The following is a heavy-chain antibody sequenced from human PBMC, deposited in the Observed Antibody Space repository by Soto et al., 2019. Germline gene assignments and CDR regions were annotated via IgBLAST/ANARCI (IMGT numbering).Heavy chain of an antibody. V-gene: IGHV1-18*04. D-gene: IGHD3-10*01. J-gene: IGHJ2*01. Sequence: QVQLVQSGAEVKKPGASVKVSCKDSGYTFSDYGITWVRQAPGQGLEWMGWISISSGNTHFEESLQGRVTMTSDKTSTAYMELWRLRSDDSAMYYCAGSYNYGSYWYFDLWGRGTLVTVSS. CDR2: ISISSGNT. CDR3: AGSYNYGSYWYFDL. CDR1: GYTFSDYG.